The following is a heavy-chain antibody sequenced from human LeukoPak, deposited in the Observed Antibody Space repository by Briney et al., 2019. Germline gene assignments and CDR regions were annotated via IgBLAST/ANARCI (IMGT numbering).Heavy chain of an antibody. V-gene: IGHV4-34*01. J-gene: IGHJ2*01. Sequence: SETLSLTCAVYGGSFSGYYWTWIRQPPGKGLEWIGEINHSGSTKYNPSLKSGVTISVDTSKNQFSLKLSSVTAADTAVYYCARGYYDTSAYSRDWYFDLWGRGTLVTVSS. CDR2: INHSGST. CDR3: ARGYYDTSAYSRDWYFDL. D-gene: IGHD3-22*01. CDR1: GGSFSGYY.